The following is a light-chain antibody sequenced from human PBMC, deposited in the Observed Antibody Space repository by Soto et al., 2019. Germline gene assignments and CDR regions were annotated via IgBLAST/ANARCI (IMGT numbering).Light chain of an antibody. J-gene: IGKJ5*01. Sequence: DITRTQPPSTLYASVGDTVTTPFRASQNLRNWLAWYKQKPGKAPNPLIYDASSLKSGVPARLSGSGSGTEFTLTISSLQPDDFATYYCQQYNTYSTFGQGTR. V-gene: IGKV1-5*01. CDR2: DAS. CDR3: QQYNTYST. CDR1: QNLRNW.